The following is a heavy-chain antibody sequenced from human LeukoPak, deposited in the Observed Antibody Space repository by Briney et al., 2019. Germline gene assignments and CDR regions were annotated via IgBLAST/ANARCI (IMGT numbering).Heavy chain of an antibody. CDR3: AKELRGYSYGLRDNWFDP. CDR1: GFTFSSYG. CDR2: ISYDGSNK. D-gene: IGHD5-18*01. Sequence: GRSLRLSCAASGFTFSSYGMHWVRQAPGKGLEWVAVISYDGSNKYYADSVKGRFTISRDNSKNTLYLQMNSLRAEDTAVYYCAKELRGYSYGLRDNWFDPWGQGTLVTVSS. V-gene: IGHV3-30*18. J-gene: IGHJ5*02.